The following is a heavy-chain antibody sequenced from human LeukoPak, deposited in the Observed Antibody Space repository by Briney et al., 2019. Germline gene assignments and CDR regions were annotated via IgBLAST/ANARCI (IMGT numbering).Heavy chain of an antibody. CDR2: IRYDGSNK. CDR3: ARWVCSSTSCYYFDY. CDR1: GFTFSRYG. D-gene: IGHD2-2*01. J-gene: IGHJ4*02. V-gene: IGHV3-30*02. Sequence: GGCVRLSCAASGFTFSRYGMHWVRQAPGKGREGVAFIRYDGSNKYYAHSLKGRFTISRDNSKNTLYLQMNSLRAEATAVYYCARWVCSSTSCYYFDYWGQGALVIVSS.